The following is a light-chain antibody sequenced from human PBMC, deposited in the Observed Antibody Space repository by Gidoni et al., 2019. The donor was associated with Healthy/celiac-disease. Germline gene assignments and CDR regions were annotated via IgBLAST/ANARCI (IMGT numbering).Light chain of an antibody. CDR1: QSVSSY. Sequence: IVLKQSPATLSLSPGERATLSCRASQSVSSYLAWYQQKPGQAPRLLIYDASNRATGIPARFSGSGSGTDFTLSISILELEDFAVYYCQQRSNWPPAPFGPXTKVDIK. CDR2: DAS. V-gene: IGKV3-11*01. J-gene: IGKJ3*01. CDR3: QQRSNWPPAP.